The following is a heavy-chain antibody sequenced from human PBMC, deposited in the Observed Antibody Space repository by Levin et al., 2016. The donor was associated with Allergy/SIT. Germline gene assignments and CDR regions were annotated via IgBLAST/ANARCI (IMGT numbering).Heavy chain of an antibody. D-gene: IGHD6-19*01. J-gene: IGHJ4*01. CDR2: IDAAGSVT. Sequence: GESLKISCAASGFTFSGYWMHWVRQPPGKGLVWVSSIDAAGSVTTYADSVKGRFTVSRDNAKDTLYLQMDSLRVEDSAIYYCANMQWVVQDHWGHGTMVTVSS. CDR1: GFTFSGYW. V-gene: IGHV3-74*03. CDR3: ANMQWVVQDH.